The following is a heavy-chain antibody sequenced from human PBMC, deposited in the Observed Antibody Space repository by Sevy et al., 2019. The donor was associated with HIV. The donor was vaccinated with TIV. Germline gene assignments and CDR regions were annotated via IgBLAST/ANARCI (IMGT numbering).Heavy chain of an antibody. V-gene: IGHV3-30-3*01. Sequence: GGSLRLSCAASGFTFSRFSMHWVRQAPGKGLEWVATISYDETNEYYADSVKGRFSISRDNSQNTLFLQMNSLRPEDTAVYYCALERLSSAVAEYFHNWGQGTLVTVSS. CDR1: GFTFSRFS. CDR3: ALERLSSAVAEYFHN. CDR2: ISYDETNE. J-gene: IGHJ1*01. D-gene: IGHD1-1*01.